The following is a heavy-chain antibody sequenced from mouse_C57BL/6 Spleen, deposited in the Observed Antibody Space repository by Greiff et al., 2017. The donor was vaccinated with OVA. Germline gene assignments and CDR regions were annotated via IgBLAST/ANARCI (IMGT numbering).Heavy chain of an antibody. V-gene: IGHV1-82*01. Sequence: QVQLKQSGPELVKPGASVKISCKASGYAFSSSWMNWVKQRPGKGLEWIGRIYPGDGDTNYNGKFKGKATLTADKSSSTAYMQLSSLTSEDSAVYVCASIPGWYFDVWGTGTTVTVSS. CDR1: GYAFSSSW. J-gene: IGHJ1*03. CDR3: ASIPGWYFDV. CDR2: IYPGDGDT.